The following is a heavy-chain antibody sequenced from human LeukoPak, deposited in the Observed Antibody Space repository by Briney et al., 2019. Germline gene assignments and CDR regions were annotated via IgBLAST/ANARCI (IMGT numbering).Heavy chain of an antibody. J-gene: IGHJ4*01. D-gene: IGHD1-26*01. V-gene: IGHV4-39*01. Sequence: SETLSLTCTVSGGSIISSTYYWACVRQPPGKGLEGIGSINYSGNTYYKSSLKSRVTISVDTSKNQFSLKLTSVTAADTAVYYCTRLTVGTTWGNYFDYWGHGPVVTVSS. CDR2: INYSGNT. CDR1: GGSIISSTYY. CDR3: TRLTVGTTWGNYFDY.